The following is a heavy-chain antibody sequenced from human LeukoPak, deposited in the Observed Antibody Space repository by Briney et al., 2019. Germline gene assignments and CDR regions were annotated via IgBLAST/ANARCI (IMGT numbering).Heavy chain of an antibody. V-gene: IGHV4-39*01. D-gene: IGHD3-10*01. CDR2: IFYSGST. CDR3: ASTLTYYYGSGGYYIDC. Sequence: SETLSLTCTVSGASIRSSSYYWGWIRQPPGRGLEWIGSIFYSGSTYYNPSIKSRVTTSVDTSKNQFSLKLRSVTAADTAVYYCASTLTYYYGSGGYYIDCWGQGTLVTVSS. J-gene: IGHJ4*02. CDR1: GASIRSSSYY.